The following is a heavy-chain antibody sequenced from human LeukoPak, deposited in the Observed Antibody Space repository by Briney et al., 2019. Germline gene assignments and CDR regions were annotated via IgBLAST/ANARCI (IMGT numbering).Heavy chain of an antibody. Sequence: SETLSLTCTVSGGSISSYYWSWIRQPPGKGLEWIGYIYYSGSTNYNPSLKSRVTISVATSKNQFSLKLSSVTAADTAVYYCAGGNYYDSSGYYRPFDYWGQGTLVTVSS. CDR3: AGGNYYDSSGYYRPFDY. CDR1: GGSISSYY. V-gene: IGHV4-59*01. D-gene: IGHD3-22*01. CDR2: IYYSGST. J-gene: IGHJ4*02.